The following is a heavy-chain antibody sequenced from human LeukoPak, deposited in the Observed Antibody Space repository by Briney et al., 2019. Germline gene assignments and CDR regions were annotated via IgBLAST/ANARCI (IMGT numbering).Heavy chain of an antibody. CDR3: ARKSGDIDC. D-gene: IGHD1-1*01. V-gene: IGHV3-23*01. J-gene: IGHJ4*02. CDR1: GFTFSGYG. CDR2: ITGITGTT. Sequence: GGSLRLSCAASGFTFSGYGMSWVRQAPGKGLEWVSAITGITGTTYYADSVKGRFTISRDNSKNTLYLQMNSLRPEDTAVYYCARKSGDIDCWGQETLVTVSS.